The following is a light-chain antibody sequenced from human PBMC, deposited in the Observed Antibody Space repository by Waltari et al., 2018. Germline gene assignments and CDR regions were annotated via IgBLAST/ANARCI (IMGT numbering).Light chain of an antibody. CDR2: GAS. J-gene: IGKJ3*01. CDR1: QSVTASQ. V-gene: IGKV3-20*01. Sequence: EIVLTQSPGTMHLSPGDRATLSCRASQSVTASQVAWYQQKPGQAPRLLIYGASTRATGTPDRFSGTGSGTDFILTISGLEPEDFAVYFCQQYGSSIPFTFGPGTKV. CDR3: QQYGSSIPFT.